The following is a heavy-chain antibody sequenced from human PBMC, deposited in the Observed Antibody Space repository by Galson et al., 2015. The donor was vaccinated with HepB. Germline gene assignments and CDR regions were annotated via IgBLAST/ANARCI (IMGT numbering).Heavy chain of an antibody. CDR3: TSLPYGDYTEYFQH. CDR1: GFTFSGSA. Sequence: SLRLSCAASGFTFSGSAMHWVRRASGKGLEWVGRIRSKANSYATAYAASVKGRFTISRDDSRNTAYLQMNSLKTEDTAVYYCTSLPYGDYTEYFQHWGQGTLVTVSS. V-gene: IGHV3-73*01. CDR2: IRSKANSYAT. J-gene: IGHJ1*01. D-gene: IGHD4-17*01.